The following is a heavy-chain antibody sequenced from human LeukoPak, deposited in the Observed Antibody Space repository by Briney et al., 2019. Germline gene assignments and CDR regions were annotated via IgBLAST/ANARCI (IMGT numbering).Heavy chain of an antibody. V-gene: IGHV4-34*01. J-gene: IGHJ3*02. CDR2: INHSGST. D-gene: IGHD3-16*01. CDR1: GEYFSTYY. CDR3: ARDPTFYDQGGAFDI. Sequence: SETLSLTCAVYGEYFSTYYYSWIRQPPGKGLEWIGEINHSGSTNYNPSLKSRLTISVDMSKNQFSLKLSSVTAADTAVYYCARDPTFYDQGGAFDIWGQGTMVTVSS.